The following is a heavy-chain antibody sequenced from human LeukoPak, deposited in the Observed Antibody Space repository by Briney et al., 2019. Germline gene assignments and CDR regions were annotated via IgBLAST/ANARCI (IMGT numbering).Heavy chain of an antibody. V-gene: IGHV3-9*01. J-gene: IGHJ4*02. CDR3: AKERYDYVWGSYRFYYFDY. CDR1: GFTFDDYA. Sequence: QSGGSLRLSCAASGFTFDDYAMHWVRQAPGKGLEWVSGISWNSGSIGYADSVKGRFTISRDNAKNSLYLQMNSLRAEDTALHYCAKERYDYVWGSYRFYYFDYWGQGTLVTVSS. CDR2: ISWNSGSI. D-gene: IGHD3-16*02.